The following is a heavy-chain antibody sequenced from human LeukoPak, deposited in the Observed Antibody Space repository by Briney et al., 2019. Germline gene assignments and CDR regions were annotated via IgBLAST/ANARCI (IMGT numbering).Heavy chain of an antibody. J-gene: IGHJ4*02. V-gene: IGHV4-59*12. Sequence: PSETLSLTCTVSGGSISSYYWSWIRQPPGKGLEWIGYIYYSGSTNYNPSLKSRVTMSVDTSKNEFSLKLSSVTAADTAVYYCARDGPVSYFDYWGQGTPVTVSS. CDR3: ARDGPVSYFDY. CDR2: IYYSGST. CDR1: GGSISSYY.